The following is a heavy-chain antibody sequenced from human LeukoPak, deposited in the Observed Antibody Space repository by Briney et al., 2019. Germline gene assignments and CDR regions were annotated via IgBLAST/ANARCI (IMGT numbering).Heavy chain of an antibody. CDR2: ICYDGSNK. V-gene: IGHV3-33*06. CDR3: AKESGGNCDY. CDR1: GFTFSSYG. Sequence: WGSLRLSCAASGFTFSSYGMHWVRRTPGKGLEWVAVICYDGSNKYYADSVKGRFTISRDNSKNTLYLQMNSLRAEDTAVCYCAKESGGNCDYWGQGTLVTVSS. J-gene: IGHJ4*02. D-gene: IGHD4-23*01.